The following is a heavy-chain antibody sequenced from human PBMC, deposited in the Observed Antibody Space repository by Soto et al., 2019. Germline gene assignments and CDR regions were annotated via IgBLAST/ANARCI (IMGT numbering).Heavy chain of an antibody. Sequence: ASVNVSCKASGYTFTSYGISWVRQAPGQGLEWMGWISAYNGNTNYAQKLQGRVTMTTDTSTSTAYMELRSLRSDDTAVYYCARDQGYCSGGSCSAFDIWGQGTMVTVSS. CDR1: GYTFTSYG. CDR2: ISAYNGNT. D-gene: IGHD2-15*01. V-gene: IGHV1-18*04. J-gene: IGHJ3*02. CDR3: ARDQGYCSGGSCSAFDI.